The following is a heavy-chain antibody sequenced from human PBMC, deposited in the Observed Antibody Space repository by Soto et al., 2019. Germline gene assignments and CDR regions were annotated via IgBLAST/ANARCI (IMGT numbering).Heavy chain of an antibody. V-gene: IGHV3-23*01. CDR3: AKGGGYYDSSVFYYGAY. J-gene: IGHJ1*01. CDR2: ISGRGWNT. D-gene: IGHD3-22*01. Sequence: GSQRLRWAAARGNCTSYAMSWIRKTPEKGLEWVSSISGRGWNTYYADPVKGRFTRSRDTSTRTLYLKMNSLRAEDTAVYYCAKGGGYYDSSVFYYGAYWGQRMLVPVSS. CDR1: RGNCTSYA.